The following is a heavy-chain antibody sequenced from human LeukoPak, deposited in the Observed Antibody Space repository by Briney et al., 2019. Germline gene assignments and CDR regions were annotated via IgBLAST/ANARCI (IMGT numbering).Heavy chain of an antibody. Sequence: ASVKVSCKASGYTFTGYYMHWVRQAPGQGLEWKGWIHPNGGGTNYAQKFQGRVTMTRDTSISTAYMELSSLRSDDTAMYYCARWTTVLTDWGQGTMVIVSS. CDR2: IHPNGGGT. V-gene: IGHV1-2*02. CDR3: ARWTTVLTD. J-gene: IGHJ3*01. D-gene: IGHD4-17*01. CDR1: GYTFTGYY.